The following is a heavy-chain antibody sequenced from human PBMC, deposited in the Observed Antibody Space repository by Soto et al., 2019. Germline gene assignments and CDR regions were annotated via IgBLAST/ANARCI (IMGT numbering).Heavy chain of an antibody. D-gene: IGHD3-10*01. CDR2: FYYSGST. CDR3: ASHMVRGAIPWYFDY. Sequence: SETLSLTCTVSGGSISSYYWSWIRQPPGKGLEWIGYFYYSGSTKYNPSLESRLTISIDTSKSEFSLKLSSVTAADTAVYYCASHMVRGAIPWYFDYWGQGALVTVSS. V-gene: IGHV4-59*08. CDR1: GGSISSYY. J-gene: IGHJ4*02.